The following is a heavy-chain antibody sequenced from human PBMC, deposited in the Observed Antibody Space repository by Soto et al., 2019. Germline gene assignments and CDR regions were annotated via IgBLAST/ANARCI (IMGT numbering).Heavy chain of an antibody. CDR2: ISGSDGST. Sequence: EVQLLESGGGLVQPGGSLRLSCTASGFTLNNHAMSWVRQAPGKGLEWVSVISGSDGSTYYTDSVRGRCSISRDSSKKTLYLQMSSLRAEDTAVYYCASPPRATVTDNIFHFWGPGTLVTVSS. J-gene: IGHJ4*02. CDR3: ASPPRATVTDNIFHF. CDR1: GFTLNNHA. V-gene: IGHV3-23*01. D-gene: IGHD4-17*01.